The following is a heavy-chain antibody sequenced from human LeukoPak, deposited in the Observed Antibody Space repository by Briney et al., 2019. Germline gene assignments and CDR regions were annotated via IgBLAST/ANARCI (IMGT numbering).Heavy chain of an antibody. CDR1: GFTFNTHD. Sequence: GGSLRLSCAASGFTFNTHDMHWVRQAPGKGLEWVAAIWFDGSVKHYSDAVKGRFTISRDNSLNTLYLQMNSVRVEDTAMYYCAKDTAIQFLEPAFWGQGTLVTVSS. CDR3: AKDTAIQFLEPAF. V-gene: IGHV3-33*06. J-gene: IGHJ4*02. CDR2: IWFDGSVK. D-gene: IGHD3-3*01.